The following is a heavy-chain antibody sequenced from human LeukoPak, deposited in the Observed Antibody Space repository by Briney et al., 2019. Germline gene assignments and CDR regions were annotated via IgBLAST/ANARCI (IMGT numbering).Heavy chain of an antibody. D-gene: IGHD2-2*01. J-gene: IGHJ4*02. CDR2: TYYRSKWYN. CDR3: ARVAVPQQNYRKGFDY. CDR1: GDSVSSNSAA. V-gene: IGHV6-1*01. Sequence: SQILSLTCAISGDSVSSNSAAWNWIRQSPSRGLEWLGRTYYRSKWYNDYAVSVKSRITINPDTSKNQFSLKLSSVTAADTAVYYCARVAVPQQNYRKGFDYWGQGTLVTVSS.